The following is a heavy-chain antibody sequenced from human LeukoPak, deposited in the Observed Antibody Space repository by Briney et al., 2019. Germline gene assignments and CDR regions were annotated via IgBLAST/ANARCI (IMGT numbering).Heavy chain of an antibody. CDR2: INPNSGGT. Sequence: ASVKVSCKASGYTFTGYYMHWMRQAPGQGLEWMGRINPNSGGTNYAQKFQGRVTMTRDTSTSTAYMELSRLRSDDTAVYYCARDTGRSVGATDYWGQGTLVSVSS. V-gene: IGHV1-2*06. D-gene: IGHD1-26*01. J-gene: IGHJ4*02. CDR3: ARDTGRSVGATDY. CDR1: GYTFTGYY.